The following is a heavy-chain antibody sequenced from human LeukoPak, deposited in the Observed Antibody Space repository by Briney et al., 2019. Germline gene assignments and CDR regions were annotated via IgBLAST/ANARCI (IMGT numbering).Heavy chain of an antibody. CDR2: IYYSGST. Sequence: SETLSLTCTVSGGSISSYYWSWIRQPPGKGLEWIGYIYYSGSTNYNPSLKSRVTISVDTSKNQFSLSLSAVTAADTAVYYCASPGPYYSETSGYLVFWGQGILVTVSS. CDR3: ASPGPYYSETSGYLVF. J-gene: IGHJ4*02. D-gene: IGHD3-22*01. CDR1: GGSISSYY. V-gene: IGHV4-59*01.